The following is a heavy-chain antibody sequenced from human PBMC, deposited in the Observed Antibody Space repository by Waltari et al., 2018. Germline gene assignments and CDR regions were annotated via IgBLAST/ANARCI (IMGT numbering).Heavy chain of an antibody. CDR3: ARDDPQSGDHYYYGMDV. CDR2: IIPSFGTA. D-gene: IGHD2-21*02. CDR1: GGTFSSYA. J-gene: IGHJ6*02. Sequence: QVQLVQSGAEVKKPGSSVKVSCKASGGTFSSYAISWVRQAPGQGLEWMGRIIPSFGTANYAQKFQGRVTITADKSTSTAYMELSSLRSEDTAVYYCARDDPQSGDHYYYGMDVWGQGTTVTVSS. V-gene: IGHV1-69*08.